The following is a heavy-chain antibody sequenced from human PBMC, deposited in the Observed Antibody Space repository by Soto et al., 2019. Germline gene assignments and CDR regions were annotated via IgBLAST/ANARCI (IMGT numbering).Heavy chain of an antibody. J-gene: IGHJ4*02. CDR2: IYYSGST. D-gene: IGHD3-3*01. CDR3: ARHRSKDPRLRFLEGPLDY. CDR1: GGSISSYY. V-gene: IGHV4-59*08. Sequence: SETLSLTCTVSGGSISSYYWSWIRQPPGKGLEWIGYIYYSGSTNYNPSLKSRVTISVDTSKNQFSLKLSSVTAADTAVYYCARHRSKDPRLRFLEGPLDYWGQGTLVTVSS.